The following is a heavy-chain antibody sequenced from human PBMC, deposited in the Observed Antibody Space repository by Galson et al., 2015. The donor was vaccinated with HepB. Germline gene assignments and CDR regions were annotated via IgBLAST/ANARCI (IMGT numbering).Heavy chain of an antibody. J-gene: IGHJ4*02. CDR1: GYSFTSYW. Sequence: QSGAEVKKPGESLRISCKGSGYSFTSYWISWVRQMPGKGLEWMGRIDPSDSYTNYSPSFQGHVTISADKSISTAYLQWSSLKASDTAMYYCARHPRRYYYDSSGYFDYWGQGTLVTVSS. CDR3: ARHPRRYYYDSSGYFDY. V-gene: IGHV5-10-1*01. D-gene: IGHD3-22*01. CDR2: IDPSDSYT.